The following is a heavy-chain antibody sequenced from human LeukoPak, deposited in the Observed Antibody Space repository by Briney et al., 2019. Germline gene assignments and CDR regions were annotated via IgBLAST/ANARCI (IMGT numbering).Heavy chain of an antibody. D-gene: IGHD2/OR15-2a*01. V-gene: IGHV3-23*01. CDR2: ISGRSGTT. CDR3: AKVGTVYFPLDF. CDR1: GFTFTSSA. Sequence: GGSLRLSCVASGFTFTSSAMSWVRQAPGKGLEWVSAISGRSGTTYYADSVKGRFTISRDNSKNTLYLQMNSLRAGDTAVYYCAKVGTVYFPLDFWGQGTLVTVSS. J-gene: IGHJ4*02.